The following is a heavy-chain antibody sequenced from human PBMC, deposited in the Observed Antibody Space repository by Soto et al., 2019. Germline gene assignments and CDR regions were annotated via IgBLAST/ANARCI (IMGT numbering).Heavy chain of an antibody. CDR1: GYTLTNYA. CDR2: INTYNGNS. Sequence: ASVKVSCKASGYTLTNYAISWVRQAPGQGPEWMGWINTYNGNSNYAQKFQGRVTMTTDTSANTAYMELRSLTSDDTAVYYCARDCTGGSCFCIYWGQGTLVTVSS. J-gene: IGHJ4*02. D-gene: IGHD2-15*01. CDR3: ARDCTGGSCFCIY. V-gene: IGHV1-18*01.